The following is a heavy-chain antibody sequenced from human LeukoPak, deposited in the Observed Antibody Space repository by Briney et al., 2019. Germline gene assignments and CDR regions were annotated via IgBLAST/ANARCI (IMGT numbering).Heavy chain of an antibody. V-gene: IGHV3-15*01. Sequence: GGSLRLSCAASGFTFSNAWMSWVRQAPGKGLEWVGRIKSKTDGGTTDYAAPVKGRFTISRDDSKNTLYLQMNSLKTEDTAVYYCTTEGGGYCSSTSCYRDYWGQGTLVTVSS. J-gene: IGHJ4*02. CDR1: GFTFSNAW. CDR3: TTEGGGYCSSTSCYRDY. D-gene: IGHD2-2*01. CDR2: IKSKTDGGTT.